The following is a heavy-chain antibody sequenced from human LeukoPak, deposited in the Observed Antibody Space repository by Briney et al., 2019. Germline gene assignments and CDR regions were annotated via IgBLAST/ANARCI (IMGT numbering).Heavy chain of an antibody. Sequence: SETLSLTCTVSGYSISSGYYWGYIRQPPAKGLEWIGSIYRSGSTYYNPSLESRVTISVDTSNNQFSLKLSSLTAPDTAVYYCARAYGGNAGDAFDVWGQGTMVTVSS. J-gene: IGHJ3*01. D-gene: IGHD4-23*01. CDR3: ARAYGGNAGDAFDV. V-gene: IGHV4-38-2*02. CDR1: GYSISSGYY. CDR2: IYRSGST.